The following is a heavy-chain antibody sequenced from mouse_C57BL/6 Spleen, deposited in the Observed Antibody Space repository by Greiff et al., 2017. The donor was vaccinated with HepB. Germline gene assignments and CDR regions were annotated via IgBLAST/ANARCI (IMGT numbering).Heavy chain of an antibody. CDR1: GYTFTSYW. Sequence: QVQLQQPGAELVRPGSSVKLSCKASGYTFTSYWMHWVKQRPIQGLEWIGNIDPSDSETHYNQKFKDKATLTVDKSSSTAYMQLSSLTSEDSAVYYCARGDQLSLRGYFDYWGQGTTLTVSS. J-gene: IGHJ2*01. D-gene: IGHD3-2*02. CDR2: IDPSDSET. V-gene: IGHV1-52*01. CDR3: ARGDQLSLRGYFDY.